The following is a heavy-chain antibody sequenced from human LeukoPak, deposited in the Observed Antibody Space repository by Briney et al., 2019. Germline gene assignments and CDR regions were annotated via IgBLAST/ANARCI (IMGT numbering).Heavy chain of an antibody. D-gene: IGHD4-17*01. V-gene: IGHV4-4*07. CDR1: GGSISTYY. J-gene: IGHJ4*02. CDR3: ARGQWDFDQTTVTTVFFDY. CDR2: IYTSGST. Sequence: SETLSLTCTVSGGSISTYYWSWIRQPAGKGLEWIGRIYTSGSTNYNPSLKSRVTLSVDTSKNQFSLKLSSVTAADTAVYYCARGQWDFDQTTVTTVFFDYWGQGTLVTVSS.